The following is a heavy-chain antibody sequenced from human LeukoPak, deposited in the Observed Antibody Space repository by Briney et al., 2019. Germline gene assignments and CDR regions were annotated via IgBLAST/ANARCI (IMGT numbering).Heavy chain of an antibody. D-gene: IGHD6-13*01. J-gene: IGHJ3*02. V-gene: IGHV4-59*01. CDR2: VFYSGST. CDR3: ARVVPKQQLVDAFDI. Sequence: SETLSLTCTVSRGSISGYYWSWIRQPPGKGLEWIGYVFYSGSTNYNPSLKSRVSISVDTSKKQLSLKLSSVTAADTAVYYCARVVPKQQLVDAFDIWGQGTMVTVSS. CDR1: RGSISGYY.